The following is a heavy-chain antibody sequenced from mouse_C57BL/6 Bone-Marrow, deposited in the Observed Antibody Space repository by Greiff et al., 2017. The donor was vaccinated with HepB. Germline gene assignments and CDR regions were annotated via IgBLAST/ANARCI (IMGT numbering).Heavy chain of an antibody. D-gene: IGHD1-1*01. CDR1: GYTFTSYW. CDR3: ARSVNYYYGSSYGFAY. V-gene: IGHV1-7*01. J-gene: IGHJ3*01. CDR2: INPSSGYT. Sequence: VQLQQSGAELAKPGASVKLSCKASGYTFTSYWMHWVKQRPGQGLEWIGYINPSSGYTKYNEKFKNKATLTADKSSSTAYMPLSSLTYEDSAVYYCARSVNYYYGSSYGFAYWGQGTLLTVSA.